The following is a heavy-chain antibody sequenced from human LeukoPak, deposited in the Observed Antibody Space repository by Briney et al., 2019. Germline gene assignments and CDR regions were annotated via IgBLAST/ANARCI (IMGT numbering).Heavy chain of an antibody. V-gene: IGHV4-4*07. Sequence: SETLSLTCTVSGVSISSYYWSWIRQPAGKGLEWIGRIHTSGSTNYNPSLKSRVTMSVDTSKNQFSLQLSSVTAADTAVYYCARDQYYYGSGSYGLDYWGQGTLVTVSS. CDR1: GVSISSYY. CDR2: IHTSGST. J-gene: IGHJ4*02. D-gene: IGHD3-10*01. CDR3: ARDQYYYGSGSYGLDY.